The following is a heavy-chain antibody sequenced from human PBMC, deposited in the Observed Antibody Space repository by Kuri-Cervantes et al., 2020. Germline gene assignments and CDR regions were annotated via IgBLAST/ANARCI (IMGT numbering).Heavy chain of an antibody. CDR3: ARDGYNPFDY. V-gene: IGHV3-21*01. CDR1: GFTFSSYS. D-gene: IGHD5-24*01. J-gene: IGHJ4*02. Sequence: ETLSLTCAASGFTFSSYSMNWVRQASGKGLEWVSSISSSSSYIYYADSVKGRFTISRDNAKNSLYLQMNSLRAEDTAVYYCARDGYNPFDYWGQGTLVTVSS. CDR2: ISSSSSYI.